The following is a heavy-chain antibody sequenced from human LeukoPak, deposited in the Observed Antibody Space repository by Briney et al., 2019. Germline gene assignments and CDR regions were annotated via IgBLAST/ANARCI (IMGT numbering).Heavy chain of an antibody. CDR3: ARVNNWNDVSFFDY. D-gene: IGHD1-20*01. Sequence: GSLRLSCAASGFTFSDYYMSWIRQAPGKGLEWVSYISSSGSTIYYADSVKGRFTISRDNAKNSLYLQMNSLRAEDTAVYYCARVNNWNDVSFFDYWGQGTLVTVSS. CDR2: ISSSGSTI. CDR1: GFTFSDYY. V-gene: IGHV3-11*01. J-gene: IGHJ4*02.